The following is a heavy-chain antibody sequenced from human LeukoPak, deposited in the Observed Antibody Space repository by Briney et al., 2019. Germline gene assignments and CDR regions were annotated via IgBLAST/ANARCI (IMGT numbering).Heavy chain of an antibody. V-gene: IGHV3-48*03. CDR1: GFVFSNHE. CDR3: ARRVAGFMAD. Sequence: GGSLRLSCAASGFVFSNHEMTWVRQAPGEGLEWVSDISGSGISIYYADSVKGRFTISRDSAKNSLYLQMNSLRAEDTAVYYCARRVAGFMADWGQGTLVTVSS. CDR2: ISGSGISI. J-gene: IGHJ4*02. D-gene: IGHD6-19*01.